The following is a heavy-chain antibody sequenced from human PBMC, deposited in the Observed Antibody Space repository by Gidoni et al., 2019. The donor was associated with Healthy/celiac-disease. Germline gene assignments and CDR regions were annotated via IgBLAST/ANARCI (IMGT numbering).Heavy chain of an antibody. D-gene: IGHD3-9*01. V-gene: IGHV4-34*01. CDR3: ARKDYDILTGTYAFDI. CDR1: GGSFSGYY. Sequence: QVQLQQWGAGLLKPSETLSLTCAVYGGSFSGYYWRWIRQPPGMGLEWIGEINHSGSTNSNPSLKSRVTISVDTSKNQFSLKLSSGTAADTAVYYCARKDYDILTGTYAFDIWGQGTMVTVSS. CDR2: INHSGST. J-gene: IGHJ3*02.